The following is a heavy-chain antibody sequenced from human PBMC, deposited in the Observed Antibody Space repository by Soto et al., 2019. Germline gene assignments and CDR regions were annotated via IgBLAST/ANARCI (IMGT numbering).Heavy chain of an antibody. CDR2: IYYSGST. CDR1: GGSISSGGYY. V-gene: IGHV4-31*03. J-gene: IGHJ3*02. D-gene: IGHD3-3*01. Sequence: SETLSLTCTVSGGSISSGGYYWSWIRQHPGKGLEWIGYIYYSGSTYYNPSLKSRVTISVDTSKNQFSLKLSSVTAADTAVYYCASDLHYDFWSGYPRAFDIWGQGTMVTVSS. CDR3: ASDLHYDFWSGYPRAFDI.